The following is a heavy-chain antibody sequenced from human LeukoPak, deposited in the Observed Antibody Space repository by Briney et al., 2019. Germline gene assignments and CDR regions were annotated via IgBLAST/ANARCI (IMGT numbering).Heavy chain of an antibody. CDR3: ARGYYYDSSGYYYPGGTETNYYYMDV. V-gene: IGHV4-34*01. CDR2: INHSGST. Sequence: PSETLSLTCAVSGYSISSGYYWSWIRQPPGKGLEWIGEINHSGSTNYNPSLKSRVTISVDTSKNQFSLKLSSVTAADTAVYYCARGYYYDSSGYYYPGGTETNYYYMDVWGKGTTVTVSS. CDR1: GYSISSGYY. J-gene: IGHJ6*03. D-gene: IGHD3-22*01.